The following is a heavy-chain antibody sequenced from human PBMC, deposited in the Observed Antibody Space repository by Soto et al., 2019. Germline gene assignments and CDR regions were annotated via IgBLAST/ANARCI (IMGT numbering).Heavy chain of an antibody. J-gene: IGHJ6*02. Sequence: PGGSLRLSCAASGFNVSTIYMNWVRQAPGKGLECVSTISAGGTTYYADSVRGRFTISRDSSKNILYLQMNNLGAEDTAVYYCASEGIAAAPGHYGMDVWGQGTTVTVSS. CDR2: ISAGGTT. CDR3: ASEGIAAAPGHYGMDV. D-gene: IGHD6-13*01. CDR1: GFNVSTIY. V-gene: IGHV3-53*01.